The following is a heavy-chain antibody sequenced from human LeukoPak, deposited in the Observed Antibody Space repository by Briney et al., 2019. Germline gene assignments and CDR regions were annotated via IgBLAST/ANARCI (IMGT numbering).Heavy chain of an antibody. CDR3: AREDFGYFDY. Sequence: GGSLGLSCAASGFTFSSYAMHWVRQAPGKGLEWVAVISYDGSNKYYADSVKGRFTISRDNSKNTLYLQMNSLRAEDTAVYYCAREDFGYFDYWGQGTLVTVSS. D-gene: IGHD3-3*01. CDR1: GFTFSSYA. CDR2: ISYDGSNK. V-gene: IGHV3-30-3*01. J-gene: IGHJ4*02.